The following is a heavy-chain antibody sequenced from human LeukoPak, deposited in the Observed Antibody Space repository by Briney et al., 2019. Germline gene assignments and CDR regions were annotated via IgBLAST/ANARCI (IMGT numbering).Heavy chain of an antibody. CDR2: IYYSGNT. V-gene: IGHV4-39*01. Sequence: TSETLSLTCTVSGDSISSNIYYWGWIRQPPGKELEWIGTIYYSGNTYYNPSLKSRVTMYVDTSKNQFSLKLNSLTAADTAVYYCARLCSGGSCYYGYFDYWGQGTLVTVSS. CDR3: ARLCSGGSCYYGYFDY. D-gene: IGHD2-15*01. CDR1: GDSISSNIYY. J-gene: IGHJ4*02.